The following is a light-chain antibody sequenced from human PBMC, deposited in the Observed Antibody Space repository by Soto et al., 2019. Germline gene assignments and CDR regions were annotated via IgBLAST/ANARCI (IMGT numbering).Light chain of an antibody. V-gene: IGKV3-15*01. CDR2: DTS. CDR1: QSISSN. CDR3: QQYNNWPRT. J-gene: IGKJ5*01. Sequence: EVVMTQSPDMLSVSPGERATLSCRVSQSISSNLAWYQQKPGQAPRLLIYDTSTRATSIPARFSGSASGTEFTLTISSLQSEDFAVYYCQQYNNWPRTFGQGTRLEI.